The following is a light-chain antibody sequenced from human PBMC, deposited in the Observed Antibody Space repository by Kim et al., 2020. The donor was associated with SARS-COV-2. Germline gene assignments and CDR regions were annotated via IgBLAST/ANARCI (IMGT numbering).Light chain of an antibody. V-gene: IGLV4-69*01. CDR1: SGHSSYA. J-gene: IGLJ2*01. Sequence: QPVLTQSPSASASLGASVKLTCTLSSGHSSYAIAWHQQQPEKGPRYLMKLNSDGSHSKGDGIPDRFSGSRSGAEHYLTISSLQSEDEGDYYCQTWGTGIQVFGGGTQLTVL. CDR2: LNSDGSH. CDR3: QTWGTGIQV.